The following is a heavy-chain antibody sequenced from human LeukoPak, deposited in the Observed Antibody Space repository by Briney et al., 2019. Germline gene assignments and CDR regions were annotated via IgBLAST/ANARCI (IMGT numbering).Heavy chain of an antibody. Sequence: PGGSLRLSCAASGFTFSSYAMSWVRQAPGKGLEWVSAISGSGGSTYYADSVKGRFTISRDNSKNTLYLQMNSLRAEDTAVYYCAKDPIRYYYGSGSYYNDWGQGTLVTVSS. J-gene: IGHJ4*02. V-gene: IGHV3-23*01. CDR3: AKDPIRYYYGSGSYYND. CDR1: GFTFSSYA. D-gene: IGHD3-10*01. CDR2: ISGSGGST.